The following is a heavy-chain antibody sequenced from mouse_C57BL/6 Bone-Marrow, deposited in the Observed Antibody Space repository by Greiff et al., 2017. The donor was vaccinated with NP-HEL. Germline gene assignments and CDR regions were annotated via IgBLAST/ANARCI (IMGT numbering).Heavy chain of an antibody. CDR1: GYTFTSYG. V-gene: IGHV1-81*01. Sequence: VKLQESGAELARPGASVKLSCKASGYTFTSYGISWVKQRTGQGLEWIGEIYPRSGNTYYNEKFKGKATLTADKSSSTAYMELRSLTSEDSAVYFCARPLIYYYGSSSFDYWGQGTTLTVSS. CDR3: ARPLIYYYGSSSFDY. J-gene: IGHJ2*01. CDR2: IYPRSGNT. D-gene: IGHD1-1*01.